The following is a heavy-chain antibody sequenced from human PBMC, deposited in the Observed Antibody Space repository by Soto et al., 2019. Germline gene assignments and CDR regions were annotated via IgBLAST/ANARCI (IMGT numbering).Heavy chain of an antibody. CDR1: GGSISSGDYY. CDR3: ARGSPPPYYYDSSGYYYAYYFDY. CDR2: IYYSGST. D-gene: IGHD3-22*01. J-gene: IGHJ4*02. Sequence: QVQLQESGPGLVKPSQTLSLTCTVSGGSISSGDYYWSWIRQPPGKGLEWIGYIYYSGSTYYNPSLKSRVTISVDTSKNQFSLKLSSVTAADTAVYYCARGSPPPYYYDSSGYYYAYYFDYWGQGTLVTVSS. V-gene: IGHV4-30-4*01.